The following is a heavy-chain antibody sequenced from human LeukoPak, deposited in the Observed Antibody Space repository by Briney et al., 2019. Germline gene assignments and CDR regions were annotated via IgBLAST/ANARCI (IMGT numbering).Heavy chain of an antibody. CDR1: GFTFSSYA. CDR3: ANKEGMTIDY. D-gene: IGHD3-10*01. J-gene: IGHJ4*02. CDR2: ISRSGEST. V-gene: IGHV3-23*01. Sequence: GGSLRLSCAASGFTFSSYAMSWVRQAPGKGLEWVSAISRSGESTYYADSVKGRFTISRDNSMNTLYLQMNSLRPEDTAVYYCANKEGMTIDYWGQGTLVTVSS.